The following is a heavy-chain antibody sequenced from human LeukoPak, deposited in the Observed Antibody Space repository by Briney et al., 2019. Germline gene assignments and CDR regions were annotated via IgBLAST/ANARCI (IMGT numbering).Heavy chain of an antibody. CDR3: ARAGPDDFWSGYYGNYYYMDV. V-gene: IGHV4-31*03. J-gene: IGHJ6*03. CDR2: IYYSGST. CDR1: GGSISSGGYY. Sequence: SETLSLTCTVSGGSISSGGYYWSWIRQHPGKGLEWIGYIYYSGSTYYNPSLKSRVTISVDTSKNQFSLKLSSVTAADTAVYYCARAGPDDFWSGYYGNYYYMDVWGKGTTVTVSS. D-gene: IGHD3-3*01.